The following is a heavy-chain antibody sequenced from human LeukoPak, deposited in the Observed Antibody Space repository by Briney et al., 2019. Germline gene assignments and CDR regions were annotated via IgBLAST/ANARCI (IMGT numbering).Heavy chain of an antibody. Sequence: PSETLSLTCTVSGGSFSHYYWSWIRQPPGKGLEWIGEINHSGSTNCNPSLKSRVTISVDTSKNQFSLKLSSVTAADTAVYYCVGQLGSYFDYWGQGTLVTVSS. CDR3: VGQLGSYFDY. CDR1: GGSFSHYY. D-gene: IGHD6-6*01. CDR2: INHSGST. J-gene: IGHJ4*02. V-gene: IGHV4-34*01.